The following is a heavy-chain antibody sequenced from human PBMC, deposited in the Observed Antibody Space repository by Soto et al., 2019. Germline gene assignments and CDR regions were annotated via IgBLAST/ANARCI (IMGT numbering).Heavy chain of an antibody. CDR2: ISGSGGST. CDR1: GFTFSSYA. D-gene: IGHD6-13*01. CDR3: AKDPLKFRGIAAFRFDP. J-gene: IGHJ5*02. V-gene: IGHV3-23*01. Sequence: GGSLRLSCAASGFTFSSYAMSWVRQAPGKGLEWVAAISGSGGSTYYADSVKGRFTISRDNSKNTLYLQMNSLRAEDTAVYYGAKDPLKFRGIAAFRFDPWGQGTLVTVSS.